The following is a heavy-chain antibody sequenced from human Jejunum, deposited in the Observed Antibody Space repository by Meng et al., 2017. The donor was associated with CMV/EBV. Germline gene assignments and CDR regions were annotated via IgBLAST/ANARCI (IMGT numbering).Heavy chain of an antibody. J-gene: IGHJ4*02. CDR3: VRGGDSHIWYYYLDF. V-gene: IGHV1-69*05. D-gene: IGHD6-13*01. Sequence: SGFIVNRYSVNWVRQAPGQGLGWMGGVIPGSGTANYAQRFQGRVSIITDESTSTSYMELNSLRSEDTAVYYCVRGGDSHIWYYYLDFWGQGTLVTVSS. CDR2: VIPGSGTA. CDR1: GFIVNRYS.